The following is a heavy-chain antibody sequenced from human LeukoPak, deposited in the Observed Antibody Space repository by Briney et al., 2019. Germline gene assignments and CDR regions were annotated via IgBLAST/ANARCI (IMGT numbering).Heavy chain of an antibody. V-gene: IGHV3-66*02. CDR3: AKSIDWEWRTPLDY. J-gene: IGHJ4*02. Sequence: GSLRLSCVASGFTITNNYMTWVRQAPGKGLEWVSVIYSGGSTHYADSVKGRFTISRDNSKNTLYLQMNSLRAEDTAVYYCAKSIDWEWRTPLDYWGLGTLVTVSS. D-gene: IGHD3-3*01. CDR1: GFTITNNY. CDR2: IYSGGST.